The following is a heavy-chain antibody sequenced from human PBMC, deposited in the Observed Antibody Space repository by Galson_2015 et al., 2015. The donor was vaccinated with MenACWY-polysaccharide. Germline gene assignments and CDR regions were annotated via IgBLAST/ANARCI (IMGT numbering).Heavy chain of an antibody. D-gene: IGHD3-22*01. CDR3: AREEGRRPFRVKNYDDSSGRTQTLGY. Sequence: SVKVSCKASGYTFTGYYLHWVRQAPGQGPEWMGRINPNSGGTNYAQKFQGRVTMTRDTSMSTAYMELSRLRSDDTALYYCAREEGRRPFRVKNYDDSSGRTQTLGYWGQGSLVPVSS. CDR1: GYTFTGYY. J-gene: IGHJ4*02. CDR2: INPNSGGT. V-gene: IGHV1-2*06.